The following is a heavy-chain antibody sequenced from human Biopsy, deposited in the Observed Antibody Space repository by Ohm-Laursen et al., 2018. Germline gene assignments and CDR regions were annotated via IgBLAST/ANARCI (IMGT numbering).Heavy chain of an antibody. CDR1: GGSISGSS. V-gene: IGHV4-59*08. Sequence: PSQTLSLTCTVSGGSISGSSWSWIRQAPGKGLEWIGYISYSRDTNYNPSLKSRITISVDTSKNNFSLKLTSVTAADTAVYYCAKHGSGWTGDDAFHIWGQGTMVTVSS. CDR2: ISYSRDT. J-gene: IGHJ3*02. CDR3: AKHGSGWTGDDAFHI. D-gene: IGHD6-19*01.